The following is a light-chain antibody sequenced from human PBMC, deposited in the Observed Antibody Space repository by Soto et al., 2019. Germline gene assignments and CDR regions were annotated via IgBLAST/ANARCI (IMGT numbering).Light chain of an antibody. J-gene: IGKJ1*01. CDR2: KAS. V-gene: IGKV1-5*03. CDR3: QHYNSYSEA. CDR1: QTISSW. Sequence: DIHMTQSPSTLSGSVGDRVTITCRASQTISSWLAWYQQKPGKAPKLLIYKASTLKSGVPSRFSGSGSGTEFTLTISSLQSDDFATYYCQHYNSYSEAFGQGTKVDIK.